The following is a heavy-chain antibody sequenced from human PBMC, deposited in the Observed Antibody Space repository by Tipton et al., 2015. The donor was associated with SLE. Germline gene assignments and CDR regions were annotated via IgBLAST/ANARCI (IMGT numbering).Heavy chain of an antibody. Sequence: LRLSCAVYGGSFSGYNWNWIRQPPGQGLEWIGEINHSGSTHYNPSLKNRVTISADTSKNQFSLKLISLTAADTAIYYCSRGDRCSDYLWGPLRGAFDIWGKGAMVTVSS. CDR3: SRGDRCSDYLWGPLRGAFDI. D-gene: IGHD3-16*01. V-gene: IGHV4-34*01. J-gene: IGHJ3*02. CDR1: GGSFSGYN. CDR2: INHSGST.